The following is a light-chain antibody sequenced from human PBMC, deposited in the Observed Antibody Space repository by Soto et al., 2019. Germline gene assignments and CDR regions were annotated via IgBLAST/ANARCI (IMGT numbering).Light chain of an antibody. V-gene: IGKV3-20*01. J-gene: IGKJ5*01. CDR2: HAS. CDR1: RTVSSNY. Sequence: DIVLTQSPGTLSLSPGERATHSCRASRTVSSNYLAWYQQKPGQSPRLLIYHASSRATVIPDRFSGSGSGTDFTLTISKVEPEDFAVYYCLSYGTSVRSFGQGTRLEIK. CDR3: LSYGTSVRS.